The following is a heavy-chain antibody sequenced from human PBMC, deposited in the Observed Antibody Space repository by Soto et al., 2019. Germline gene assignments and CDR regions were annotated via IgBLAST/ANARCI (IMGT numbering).Heavy chain of an antibody. V-gene: IGHV4-39*01. CDR1: GGSISSSSYY. J-gene: IGHJ5*02. Sequence: QLQLQASGPGLVKPSETLSLTCTVSGGSISSSSYYWGWIRQPPGKGLEWIGSIYYSRSTYYNPYLQRRVTKAAITPKTMFSLKLSSVPAAETAVYYCARQRRGSGSYSSFDPWGQGTLVTVSS. D-gene: IGHD3-10*01. CDR3: ARQRRGSGSYSSFDP. CDR2: IYYSRST.